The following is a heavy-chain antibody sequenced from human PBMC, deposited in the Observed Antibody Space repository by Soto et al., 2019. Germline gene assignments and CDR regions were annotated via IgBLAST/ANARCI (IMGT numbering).Heavy chain of an antibody. CDR2: IGTAGDT. D-gene: IGHD3-22*01. V-gene: IGHV3-13*01. J-gene: IGHJ4*02. CDR3: ARVEYYYDSSGYYYRY. Sequence: GGSLRLSCAASGFTFSSYDIHFFRQSTLKGLEWVSAIGTAGDTYYPGSVKGRFTISRENAKNSLYLQMNSLRAGDTAVYYCARVEYYYDSSGYYYRYWGQGTLVTVSS. CDR1: GFTFSSYD.